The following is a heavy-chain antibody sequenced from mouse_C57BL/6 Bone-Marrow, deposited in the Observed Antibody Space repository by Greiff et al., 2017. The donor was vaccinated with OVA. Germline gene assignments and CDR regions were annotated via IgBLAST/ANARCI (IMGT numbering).Heavy chain of an antibody. CDR1: GYTFTSYG. V-gene: IGHV1-81*01. CDR2: IYPRSGNT. CDR3: ARPSEPYFDY. J-gene: IGHJ2*01. Sequence: QVQLKESGAELARPGASVKLSCKASGYTFTSYGISWVKQRTGQGLEWIGEIYPRSGNTYYNEKFKGKATLTADKSSSTAYMELRSLTSEDSAVYFCARPSEPYFDYWGQGTTLTVSS.